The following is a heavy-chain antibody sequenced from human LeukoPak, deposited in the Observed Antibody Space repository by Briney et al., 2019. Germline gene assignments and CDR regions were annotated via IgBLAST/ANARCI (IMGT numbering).Heavy chain of an antibody. CDR2: INGSGGST. D-gene: IGHD4-23*01. Sequence: GGSLRLSCAASGFTFSSYAMSWVRQAPGKGLVWVSTINGSGGSTYYADSVKGRFTISRGSSKNTLYLQMNRLRAEDTAVYFGAIQTRGYGGNSVCFDYWGQGTLVTVSS. J-gene: IGHJ4*02. CDR3: AIQTRGYGGNSVCFDY. CDR1: GFTFSSYA. V-gene: IGHV3-23*01.